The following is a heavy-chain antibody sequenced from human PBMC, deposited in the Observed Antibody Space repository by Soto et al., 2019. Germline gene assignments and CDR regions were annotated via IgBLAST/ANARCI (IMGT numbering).Heavy chain of an antibody. V-gene: IGHV4-30-4*01. CDR2: IYYSGST. D-gene: IGHD3-10*01. Sequence: ASETLSLTCTVSGGSISSGDYYWSWIRQPPGKGLEWIGYIYYSGSTYYNPSLKSRVTISVDTSKNQFSLKLSSVTAADTAVYYCARDARDYYGSGGYYYGMDVWGQGTTVTVSS. CDR3: ARDARDYYGSGGYYYGMDV. CDR1: GGSISSGDYY. J-gene: IGHJ6*02.